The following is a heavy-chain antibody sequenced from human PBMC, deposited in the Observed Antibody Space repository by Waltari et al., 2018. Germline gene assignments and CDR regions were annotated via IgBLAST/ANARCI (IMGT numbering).Heavy chain of an antibody. CDR1: GGSISGFY. CDR3: ARGGGGDWEWFDP. Sequence: QVQLQESGPSLLKPSGTLSLIFTGSGGSISGFYWSWVRLPPGKGLDCIGYIYYTGSTNFNPSLKSRVTMSGDTSKNQFSLKLSSVTAADTAFYYCARGGGGDWEWFDPWGQGTLVTVSA. D-gene: IGHD2-21*02. V-gene: IGHV4-59*01. J-gene: IGHJ5*02. CDR2: IYYTGST.